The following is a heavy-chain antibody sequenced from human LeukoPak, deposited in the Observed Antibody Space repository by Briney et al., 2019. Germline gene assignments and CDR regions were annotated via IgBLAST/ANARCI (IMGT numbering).Heavy chain of an antibody. Sequence: SETLSLTCAVYGASFSGYYWSGIRQPPGKGLEWIGEINHSGSTNYNPSLKSRVTISVDTSKNQFSLKLSSVTAADTAVYYCARGPPGDIVVVPAAPDAFDIWGQGTMVTVSS. CDR3: ARGPPGDIVVVPAAPDAFDI. V-gene: IGHV4-34*01. CDR2: INHSGST. CDR1: GASFSGYY. D-gene: IGHD2-2*01. J-gene: IGHJ3*02.